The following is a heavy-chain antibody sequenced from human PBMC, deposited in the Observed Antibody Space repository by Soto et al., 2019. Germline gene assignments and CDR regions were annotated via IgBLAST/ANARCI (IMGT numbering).Heavy chain of an antibody. Sequence: GASVKVSCRASGYTFTSYGISWVRQAPGQRLEWMGWISAYNGNTNYAQKLQGRVTMTTDTSTSTAYMELRSLRSDDTAVYYCARDNDSWELLLPDAFDIWGQGTMVTVSS. V-gene: IGHV1-18*01. CDR2: ISAYNGNT. CDR3: ARDNDSWELLLPDAFDI. CDR1: GYTFTSYG. J-gene: IGHJ3*02. D-gene: IGHD1-26*01.